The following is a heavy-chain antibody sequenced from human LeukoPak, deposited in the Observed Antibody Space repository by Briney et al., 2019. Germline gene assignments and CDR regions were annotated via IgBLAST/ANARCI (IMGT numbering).Heavy chain of an antibody. J-gene: IGHJ4*02. CDR3: ANGLVGATAWN. V-gene: IGHV3-23*01. CDR1: GFTFDDYA. CDR2: ISGSGGST. Sequence: GGSLRLSCAASGFTFDDYAMHWVRQAPGKGLEWVSGISGSGGSTYYADSVKGRLTISRDNSKNTLYLQMNSLRAEDTAVYYCANGLVGATAWNWGQGTLVSVSS. D-gene: IGHD1-26*01.